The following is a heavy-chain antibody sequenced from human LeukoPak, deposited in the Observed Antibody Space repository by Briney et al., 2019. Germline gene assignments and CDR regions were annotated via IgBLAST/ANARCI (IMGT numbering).Heavy chain of an antibody. Sequence: PGGSLRLSCAASGFAFEDYAMPWVRHAPGKGLEWVSDISWDSSTTGYADSVKGRFTISRDNAKNSLYLQMNSLRPEDTALYYCAKAGCSSTTCYDNSWGQGTLVTVSS. CDR1: GFAFEDYA. J-gene: IGHJ4*02. V-gene: IGHV3-9*01. D-gene: IGHD2-2*01. CDR2: ISWDSSTT. CDR3: AKAGCSSTTCYDNS.